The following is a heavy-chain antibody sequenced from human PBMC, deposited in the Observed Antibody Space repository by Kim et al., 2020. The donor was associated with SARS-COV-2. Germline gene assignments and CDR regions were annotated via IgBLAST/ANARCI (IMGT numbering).Heavy chain of an antibody. D-gene: IGHD6-13*01. V-gene: IGHV4-39*01. CDR3: ARHQRYSSSWYVAFYCYYMDV. CDR2: TYYSGNT. J-gene: IGHJ6*03. CDR1: GGSLSSSSYY. Sequence: SETLSLTCTVSGGSLSSSSYYWGWIRQPPGKGLEWIGTTYYSGNTYYNPSLKSRVTISVDTSKNQFSLKLGSVTAADTAVYYCARHQRYSSSWYVAFYCYYMDVWGKGTTVTVSS.